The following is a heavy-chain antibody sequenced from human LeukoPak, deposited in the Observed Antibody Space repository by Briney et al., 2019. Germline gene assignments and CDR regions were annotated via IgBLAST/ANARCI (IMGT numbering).Heavy chain of an antibody. D-gene: IGHD1-26*01. J-gene: IGHJ4*02. CDR3: ARLGRFDY. CDR2: INHSGST. V-gene: IGHV4-34*01. Sequence: MASETLSLTCAVYGGSFSGYYWSWIRQPPGKGLEWIGEINHSGSTNYNPSLKSRVTISVDTSKNQFSLKLSSVTAADTAVYYRARLGRFDYWGQGTLVTVSS. CDR1: GGSFSGYY.